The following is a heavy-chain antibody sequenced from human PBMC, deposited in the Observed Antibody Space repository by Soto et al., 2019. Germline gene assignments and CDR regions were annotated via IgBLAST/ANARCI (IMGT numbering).Heavy chain of an antibody. CDR1: GFTFNNYA. Sequence: EVQLLESGGGLVQPGGSLRLSCAASGFTFNNYAMTWVRQAPGKGLEWVSAISGGGDTTSYADSVKGRCTVSRDGSKNTLYLQMSSLRAEDTALYYWAKGPGGSRSLTPLVDFWGQGTLVTVSS. CDR3: AKGPGGSRSLTPLVDF. V-gene: IGHV3-23*01. D-gene: IGHD3-10*01. CDR2: ISGGGDTT. J-gene: IGHJ4*02.